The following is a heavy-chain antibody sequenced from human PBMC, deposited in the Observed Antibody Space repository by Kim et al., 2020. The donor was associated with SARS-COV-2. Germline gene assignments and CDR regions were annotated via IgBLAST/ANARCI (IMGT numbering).Heavy chain of an antibody. CDR3: SGVGYDYVWGGYRDWY. Sequence: AGSLRLSCAASGFTFSDYYMSWIRQAPGKGLEWVSNISSSSSCTNYSDSVKGRFPISSDNAKNKLFLQMTSLGAEDTAVYYCSGVGYDYVWGGYRDWY. J-gene: IGHJ2*01. D-gene: IGHD3-16*02. CDR1: GFTFSDYY. V-gene: IGHV3-11*05. CDR2: ISSSSSCT.